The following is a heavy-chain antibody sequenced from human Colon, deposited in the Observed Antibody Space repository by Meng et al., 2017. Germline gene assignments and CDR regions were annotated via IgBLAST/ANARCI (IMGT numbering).Heavy chain of an antibody. J-gene: IGHJ4*02. CDR1: GGALSGACPS. CDR2: IHYTGSP. V-gene: IGHV4-39*07. CDR3: ARWIYRSTH. D-gene: IGHD5-12*01. Sequence: LQPQEAGPGLGKPPGTLSPTCAFSGGALSGACPSQARIRQPPGKALECIGTIHYTGSPSYSPSLKSRITISVDTSKNQFSLKLRSVTAVDTAVYYCARWIYRSTHWGQGTLVTVSS.